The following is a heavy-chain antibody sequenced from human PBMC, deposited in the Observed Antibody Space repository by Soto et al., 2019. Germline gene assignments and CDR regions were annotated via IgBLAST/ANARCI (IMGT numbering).Heavy chain of an antibody. CDR1: GFTFSSYA. D-gene: IGHD6-6*01. CDR3: ARAMYSSSSDFDY. V-gene: IGHV3-30-3*01. Sequence: RRLSCAASGFTFSSYAMHWVRQAPGKGLEWVAVISYDGSNKYYADSVKGRFTISRDNSKNTLYLQMNSLRAEDTAVYYCARAMYSSSSDFDYWGQGTLVTVSS. J-gene: IGHJ4*02. CDR2: ISYDGSNK.